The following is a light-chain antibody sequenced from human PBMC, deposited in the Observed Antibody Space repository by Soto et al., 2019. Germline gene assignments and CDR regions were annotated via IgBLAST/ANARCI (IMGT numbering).Light chain of an antibody. Sequence: QAVVTQPPSVSAAPGQKVTISCSGSSSNIGNNYVSWYQQLPGTAPKLLIYDNNKRPSGIPDRFSGSKSGTSATLGITGLQTGDEADYYCGTWDSSLSAGGVFGSGTQLTVL. CDR3: GTWDSSLSAGGV. CDR1: SSNIGNNY. CDR2: DNN. J-gene: IGLJ6*01. V-gene: IGLV1-51*01.